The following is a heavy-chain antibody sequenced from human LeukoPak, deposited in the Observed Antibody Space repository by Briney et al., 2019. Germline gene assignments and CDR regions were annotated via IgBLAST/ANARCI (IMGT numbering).Heavy chain of an antibody. D-gene: IGHD2-2*01. Sequence: GGSLRLSCAASGFTFSKYAMSWVRQAPGKGLEWVSTVNDRGTGTYYADSVKGRFTISRDNSKNTLSLQMNSLRAEDTAVYYCAKDPVDCSSTSCYLYYYYYYMDVWGKGTTVTVSS. CDR2: VNDRGTGT. CDR1: GFTFSKYA. J-gene: IGHJ6*03. V-gene: IGHV3-23*01. CDR3: AKDPVDCSSTSCYLYYYYYYMDV.